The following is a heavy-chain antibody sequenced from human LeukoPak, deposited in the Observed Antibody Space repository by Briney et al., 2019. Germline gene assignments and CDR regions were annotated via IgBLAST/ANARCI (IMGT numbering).Heavy chain of an antibody. J-gene: IGHJ4*02. CDR1: GFTFSSYA. D-gene: IGHD6-19*01. V-gene: IGHV3-23*01. Sequence: ESGGSLRLSCAASGFTFSSYAMSWVRQAPGKGLEWVSTISGNGGRTYYADSVKGRFTISRDNSKNTLYLQMNSLRAEDTAVYYCARGKYSTGWFDYWGQGTLVTVSS. CDR3: ARGKYSTGWFDY. CDR2: ISGNGGRT.